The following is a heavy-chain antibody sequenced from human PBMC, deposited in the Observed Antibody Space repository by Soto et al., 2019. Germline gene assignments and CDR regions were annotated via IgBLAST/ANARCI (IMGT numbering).Heavy chain of an antibody. CDR1: GGTFSSYA. CDR2: IIPISETT. D-gene: IGHD2-2*01. CDR3: ARSQGISTSLEISYYYYSGMDV. J-gene: IGHJ6*02. V-gene: IGHV1-69*01. Sequence: QVQLVQSGAEVKKPGSSVKVSCKASGGTFSSYAISWVRQAPGQGLEWLGGIIPISETTNYAQKFQGRVTITADEYTSTAYMELSSLRSEDTAVYYWARSQGISTSLEISYYYYSGMDVWGQGTTVTVSS.